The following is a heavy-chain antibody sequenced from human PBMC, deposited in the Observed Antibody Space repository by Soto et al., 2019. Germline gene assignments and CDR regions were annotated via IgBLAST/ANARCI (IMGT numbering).Heavy chain of an antibody. V-gene: IGHV1-3*01. J-gene: IGHJ6*02. CDR1: GYTFTSYH. CDR3: ARDPSYYGMDV. Sequence: ASVKVSCKTSGYTFTSYHISWVRQAPGQRLEWMGWINAGNGNTKYSQKFQGRVTITRDTSASTAYMELSSLRSEDTAVYYCARDPSYYGMDVWGQGTTVTVSS. CDR2: INAGNGNT.